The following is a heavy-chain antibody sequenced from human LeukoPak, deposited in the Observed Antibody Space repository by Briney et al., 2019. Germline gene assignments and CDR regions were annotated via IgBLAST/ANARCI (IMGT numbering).Heavy chain of an antibody. CDR3: ARQYCSPTSCYFAY. V-gene: IGHV4-39*01. Sequence: SETLSLTCTVSGDSISSGSYYWGWIRQPPGKGLEWIASIYYSGSTYYNPSLKGRVTISVDTSENQFSLNLSSVTAADTAVYYCARQYCSPTSCYFAYWAREPWSPSPQ. D-gene: IGHD2-2*01. CDR2: IYYSGST. CDR1: GDSISSGSYY. J-gene: IGHJ4*02.